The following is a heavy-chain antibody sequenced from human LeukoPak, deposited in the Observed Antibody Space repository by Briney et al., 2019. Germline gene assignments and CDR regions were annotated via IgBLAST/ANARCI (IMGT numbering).Heavy chain of an antibody. J-gene: IGHJ6*03. V-gene: IGHV1-18*01. CDR3: ARGSRNSSGWYARRFPSYYYYMDV. D-gene: IGHD6-19*01. CDR1: GYTFSTYG. CDR2: ISAYNGNT. Sequence: ASVKVSCKASGYTFSTYGISWVRQAPGQGLEWMGWISAYNGNTNYYAQKFQGRVTITADESTSTAYMELSSLRSEDTAVYYCARGSRNSSGWYARRFPSYYYYMDVWGKGTTVTISS.